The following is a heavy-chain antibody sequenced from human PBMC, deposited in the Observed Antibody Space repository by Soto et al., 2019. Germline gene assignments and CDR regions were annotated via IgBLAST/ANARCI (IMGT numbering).Heavy chain of an antibody. D-gene: IGHD2-8*02. CDR3: VKDMIGCCTARNCFTDSAFDY. CDR1: GFTFDDYA. CDR2: ISWNSGTK. V-gene: IGHV3-9*01. J-gene: IGHJ4*02. Sequence: EVQLVESGGGWVQPGRSLRLSCAASGFTFDDYAMHWVRQAPGKGLEWVSGISWNSGTKGYADCLKGRFTISRDNAKNSLYLQMSGLRVEDTAFYYCVKDMIGCCTARNCFTDSAFDYWGQGALVTVSS.